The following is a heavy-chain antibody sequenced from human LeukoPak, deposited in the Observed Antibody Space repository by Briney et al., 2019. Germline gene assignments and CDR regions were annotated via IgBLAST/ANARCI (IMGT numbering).Heavy chain of an antibody. Sequence: GGSLRLSCAASGFTFSGYGMHWVRQPPGKGLDWLAVIWSDGGNKYYEDSVKGRFTISRDNSKNTLYLQMNSLRADDTAVYYCARGIYSGYHYFDYWGQGTLVTVSP. CDR2: IWSDGGNK. CDR3: ARGIYSGYHYFDY. V-gene: IGHV3-33*01. D-gene: IGHD5-12*01. J-gene: IGHJ4*02. CDR1: GFTFSGYG.